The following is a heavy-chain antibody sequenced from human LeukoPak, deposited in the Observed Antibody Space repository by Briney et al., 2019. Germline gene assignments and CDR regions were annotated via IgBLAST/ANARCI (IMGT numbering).Heavy chain of an antibody. Sequence: PSETLSLTCTVSGGSISSSSYYWGWIRQPPGKGLEWIGSIYYSGSTYYNPSLKSRVTISVDTSKNQFSLKLSSVTAADTAVYYCARAATGNDIWGQGTMVTVSS. V-gene: IGHV4-39*07. D-gene: IGHD1-1*01. CDR3: ARAATGNDI. CDR2: IYYSGST. J-gene: IGHJ3*02. CDR1: GGSISSSSYY.